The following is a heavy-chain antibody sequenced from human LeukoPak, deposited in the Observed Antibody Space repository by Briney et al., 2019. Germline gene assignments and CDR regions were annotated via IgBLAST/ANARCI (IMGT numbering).Heavy chain of an antibody. D-gene: IGHD2-15*01. V-gene: IGHV3-43*01. CDR2: ISWDGGST. CDR3: AKGSAATAIDY. J-gene: IGHJ4*02. CDR1: GFTFDDYT. Sequence: PGGSLRLSCAASGFTFDDYTMHWVRQAPGKGLEWVSLISWDGGSTYYADSVKGRFTISRDNSKSSLYLQMNSLRTEDTALYYCAKGSAATAIDYWGQGTLVTVSS.